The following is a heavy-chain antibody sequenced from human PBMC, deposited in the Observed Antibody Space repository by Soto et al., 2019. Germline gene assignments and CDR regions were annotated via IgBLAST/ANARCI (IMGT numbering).Heavy chain of an antibody. CDR1: GFTVSNNY. Sequence: EVQLVESGGGLIQPGGSLRLSCAASGFTVSNNYMRWVRQAPGKGLEWVSRIYSGGNTHYADSVKGRFTISRDNSKNTLFLQMHSLRVEDTAVYYCARDPPGIAASGAGGWGQGTLVTVSS. V-gene: IGHV3-53*01. J-gene: IGHJ4*02. D-gene: IGHD6-13*01. CDR2: IYSGGNT. CDR3: ARDPPGIAASGAGG.